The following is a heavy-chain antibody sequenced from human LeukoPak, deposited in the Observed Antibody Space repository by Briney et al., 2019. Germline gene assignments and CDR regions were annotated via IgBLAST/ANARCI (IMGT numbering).Heavy chain of an antibody. D-gene: IGHD1-14*01. CDR3: ARGQAGTSWFDP. V-gene: IGHV3-74*01. CDR2: INSDGSST. CDR1: GFTFSSYR. J-gene: IGHJ5*02. Sequence: GGSLRLSCAASGFTFSSYRMYWVRQAPGKGLVWVSRINSDGSSTTYADSVKCRFTIPRDNAKNTLYLQMNSLRDEDTAVYFCARGQAGTSWFDPWGQGTLVTVSS.